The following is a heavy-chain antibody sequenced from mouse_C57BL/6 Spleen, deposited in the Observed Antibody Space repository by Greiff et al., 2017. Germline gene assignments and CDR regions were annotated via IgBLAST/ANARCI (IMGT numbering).Heavy chain of an antibody. D-gene: IGHD2-14*01. CDR3: ARGGYCVYFDY. CDR1: GYTFTSYW. CDR2: IDPSDSET. V-gene: IGHV1-52*01. J-gene: IGHJ2*01. Sequence: QVQLQQPGAELVRPGSSVKLSCKASGYTFTSYWMHWVKQRPIQGLEWIGNIDPSDSETHYNQKFKDKATLTVDKSSSTAYMQLSSLTSEDSAFYYCARGGYCVYFDYWGQGTTLTVSS.